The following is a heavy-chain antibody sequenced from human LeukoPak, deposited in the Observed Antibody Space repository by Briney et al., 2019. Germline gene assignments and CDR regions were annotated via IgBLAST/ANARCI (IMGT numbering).Heavy chain of an antibody. CDR3: TRALGSDY. J-gene: IGHJ4*02. CDR2: INPNSGGT. CDR1: GYTVTYYY. D-gene: IGHD1-26*01. V-gene: IGHV1-2*02. Sequence: ASVKVSCKASGYTVTYYYMNWVRQAPGQGLEWMGWINPNSGGTNYAQKFQGRVTITRDTSISTAYMELSSLYSDDTAMYYCTRALGSDYWGQGTLVTVSS.